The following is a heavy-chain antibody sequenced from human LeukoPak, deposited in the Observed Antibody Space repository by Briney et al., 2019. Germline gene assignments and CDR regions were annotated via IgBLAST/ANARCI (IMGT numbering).Heavy chain of an antibody. D-gene: IGHD3-10*01. V-gene: IGHV1-2*02. Sequence: ASVKVSCKASGYTFTGYYMHWVRQAPGQGLEWMGWINANGGGRNYAQKFQGRVTMTRDTSISTAYMELSRLRSDDTAVYYCARDRGVRGVITRYNWFDPWGQGTLVTVSS. CDR3: ARDRGVRGVITRYNWFDP. CDR1: GYTFTGYY. J-gene: IGHJ5*02. CDR2: INANGGGR.